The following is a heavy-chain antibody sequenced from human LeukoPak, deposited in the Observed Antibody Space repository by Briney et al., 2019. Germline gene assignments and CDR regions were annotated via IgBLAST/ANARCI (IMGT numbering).Heavy chain of an antibody. V-gene: IGHV4-59*01. J-gene: IGHJ6*02. CDR2: ISYSGST. D-gene: IGHD6-13*01. Sequence: SETLSLACTVSGGSISSYYWSWIRQPPGKGLEWIACISYSGSTNDNPSLKSRVTISVDTSKNQFSLKLSSVTAADTAVYYCASMPITAAGISSYYSYAMEVWGQGTTVTASS. CDR3: ASMPITAAGISSYYSYAMEV. CDR1: GGSISSYY.